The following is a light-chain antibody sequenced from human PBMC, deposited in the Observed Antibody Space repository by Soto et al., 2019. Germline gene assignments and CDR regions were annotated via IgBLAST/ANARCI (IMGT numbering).Light chain of an antibody. CDR2: EVT. Sequence: QSLLTQPASLSGSPGQSITISCTGTSGDIGSYNRVSWYQQNPGKAPKLIFYEVTGRPSGVSNRFSGSKSGNTDPLTISGLQAEDEGEYYCSSYTNINTRACVFGTGTKVTVL. V-gene: IGLV2-14*01. CDR3: SSYTNINTRACV. CDR1: SGDIGSYNR. J-gene: IGLJ1*01.